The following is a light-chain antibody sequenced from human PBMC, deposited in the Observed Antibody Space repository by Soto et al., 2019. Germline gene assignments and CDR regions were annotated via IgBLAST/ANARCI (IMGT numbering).Light chain of an antibody. Sequence: IVLTQSPATLSLSPGERATLSCRARQTVSTYLSWYQHKPGQAPRLLIYGASNSATGIPARFSGSGSGTDFTLTISSLEPEDSAVYYCQQRYNWLTFGGGTKVDI. V-gene: IGKV3-11*01. CDR1: QTVSTY. J-gene: IGKJ4*01. CDR2: GAS. CDR3: QQRYNWLT.